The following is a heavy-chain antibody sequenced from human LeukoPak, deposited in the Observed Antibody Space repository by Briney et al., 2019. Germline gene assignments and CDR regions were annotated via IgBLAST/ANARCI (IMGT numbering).Heavy chain of an antibody. CDR2: VYHSGST. CDR1: GYSISIDYY. J-gene: IGHJ3*02. CDR3: ARDGDYGGNSHAFDI. Sequence: SETLSLTCTVSGYSISIDYYWAWIRQPPGEGLEWIGSVYHSGSTYYNPSLKSRVTISVDTSENQFSLKLSSVTAADTAVYYCARDGDYGGNSHAFDIWGQGTMVTVSS. V-gene: IGHV4-38-2*02. D-gene: IGHD4-23*01.